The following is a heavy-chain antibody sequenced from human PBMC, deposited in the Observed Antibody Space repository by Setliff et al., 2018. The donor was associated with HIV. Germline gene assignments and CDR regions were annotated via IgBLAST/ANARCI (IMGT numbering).Heavy chain of an antibody. CDR2: INHSGST. V-gene: IGHV4-34*01. CDR3: ARSGALATSTWSPFDY. D-gene: IGHD6-19*01. CDR1: GGSFSGYF. J-gene: IGHJ4*01. Sequence: SETLSLTCAVYGGSFSGYFWSWIRQSPGKGRQWIGEINHSGSTTYNPSLKSRVTISVDTSKNQFSLKLSAVTAADTALYYCARSGALATSTWSPFDYWGHGNQVTVSS.